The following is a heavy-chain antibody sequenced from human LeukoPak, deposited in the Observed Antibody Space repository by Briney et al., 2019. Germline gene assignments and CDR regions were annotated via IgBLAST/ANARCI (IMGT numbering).Heavy chain of an antibody. D-gene: IGHD2-8*01. CDR2: IYHSGRT. CDR1: GGSISTSNW. J-gene: IGHJ4*02. Sequence: SETLSLTCAVSGGSISTSNWWTWVRQPPGKGLEWIGEIYHSGRTNYNPSLKTRVTISIDKSKNQFSLKLSSLTAADTAVYYCAKYCTNGVCEGDYFNYWGQGTLVTVSS. CDR3: AKYCTNGVCEGDYFNY. V-gene: IGHV4-4*02.